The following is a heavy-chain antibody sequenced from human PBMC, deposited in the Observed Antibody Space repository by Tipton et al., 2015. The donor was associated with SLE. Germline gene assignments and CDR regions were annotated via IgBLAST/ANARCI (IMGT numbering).Heavy chain of an antibody. Sequence: GLVKPSETLSLTCAVYGESFSGYYWSWIRQPPGKGLEWIGEISPSVSTNYNPSLKSRVTISVDTSKNQYSLKLNSVIAEDTAVYYCARSAPDSSAYPTFFDYWGQGTPVTVSS. CDR2: ISPSVST. CDR1: GESFSGYY. J-gene: IGHJ4*02. V-gene: IGHV4-34*01. D-gene: IGHD3-22*01. CDR3: ARSAPDSSAYPTFFDY.